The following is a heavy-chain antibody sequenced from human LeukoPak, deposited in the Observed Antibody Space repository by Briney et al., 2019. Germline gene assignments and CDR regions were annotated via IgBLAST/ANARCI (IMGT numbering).Heavy chain of an antibody. CDR3: ARAVSSSWLLPF. J-gene: IGHJ4*02. V-gene: IGHV1-18*01. CDR2: ISAYNGNT. D-gene: IGHD6-13*01. Sequence: VPSVKVSCKASGYTFTSYGIGWVLQAPGQGLEWMGWISAYNGNTNYAQKLQGRVTMTTDTSTGTAYMELRSLRSDDTAVYYCARAVSSSWLLPFWGQGTLVTVSS. CDR1: GYTFTSYG.